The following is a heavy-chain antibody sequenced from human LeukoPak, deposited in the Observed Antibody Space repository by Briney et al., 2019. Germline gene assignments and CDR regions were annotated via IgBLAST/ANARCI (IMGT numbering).Heavy chain of an antibody. CDR3: AGPSRGGINWYFDL. CDR2: IIPIFGTA. Sequence: SVKVSCKASGGTFISYAISWVRQAPGQGLEWMGGIIPIFGTANYAQKFQGRVTITADESTSTAYMELSSLRSEDTAVYYCAGPSRGGINWYFDLWGRGTLVTVSS. J-gene: IGHJ2*01. D-gene: IGHD3-16*01. V-gene: IGHV1-69*13. CDR1: GGTFISYA.